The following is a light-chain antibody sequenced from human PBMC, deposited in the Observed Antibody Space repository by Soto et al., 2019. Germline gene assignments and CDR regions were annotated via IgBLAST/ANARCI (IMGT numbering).Light chain of an antibody. V-gene: IGKV3-15*01. CDR2: GAS. Sequence: EILMTQSPATLSVSPGERATLSCRASQSVNNNLAWYQQKPGQAPRLLIYGASTRATGIPARFSGSGSGTEYSLTISSLQSEDFAVYYCQQYNDWPPWTFGQGTKVDIK. J-gene: IGKJ1*01. CDR3: QQYNDWPPWT. CDR1: QSVNNN.